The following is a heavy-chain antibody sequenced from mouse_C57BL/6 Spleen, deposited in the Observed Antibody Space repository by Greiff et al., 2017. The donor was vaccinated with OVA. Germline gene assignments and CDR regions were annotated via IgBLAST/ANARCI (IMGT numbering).Heavy chain of an antibody. V-gene: IGHV1-52*01. Sequence: QVQLQQPGAELVRPGSSVKLSCKASGYTFTSYWMHWVKQRPIQGLEWIGNIDPSDSETHYNQKFKDKATLTVDKSSSTAYMQLSSLTSEDSAVYYCASSGVVATDYWGQGTSLTVSS. CDR2: IDPSDSET. D-gene: IGHD1-1*01. CDR3: ASSGVVATDY. CDR1: GYTFTSYW. J-gene: IGHJ2*02.